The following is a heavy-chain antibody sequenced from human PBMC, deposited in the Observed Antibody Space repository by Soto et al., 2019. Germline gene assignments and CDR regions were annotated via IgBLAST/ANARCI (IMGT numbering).Heavy chain of an antibody. Sequence: SETLSLTCAVSGGSISRGAYSWSWIRQPPGSGLEWIGYTYYSGDTYYNPSLKSRVTISVDGSQNQFSLELRSVTAADTAVYFCARAVNSGDPFDYWGQGTLVTVSS. V-gene: IGHV4-30-2*01. CDR3: ARAVNSGDPFDY. CDR1: GGSISRGAYS. CDR2: TYYSGDT. J-gene: IGHJ4*02. D-gene: IGHD2-21*02.